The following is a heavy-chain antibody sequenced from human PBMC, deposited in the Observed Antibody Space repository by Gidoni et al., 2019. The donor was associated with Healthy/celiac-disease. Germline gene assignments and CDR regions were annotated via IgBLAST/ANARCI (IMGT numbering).Heavy chain of an antibody. CDR3: ARTLGGIEYSSSGSRFDY. CDR1: GFTFDDYA. Sequence: EVQLVESGGGLVQPGRSLRLSCAASGFTFDDYAMHWVRQAPGKGLEWVSGISWNSGSIGYADSVKGRFTISRDNAKNSLYLQMNSLRAEDTALYYCARTLGGIEYSSSGSRFDYWGQGTLVTVSS. D-gene: IGHD6-6*01. J-gene: IGHJ4*02. V-gene: IGHV3-9*01. CDR2: ISWNSGSI.